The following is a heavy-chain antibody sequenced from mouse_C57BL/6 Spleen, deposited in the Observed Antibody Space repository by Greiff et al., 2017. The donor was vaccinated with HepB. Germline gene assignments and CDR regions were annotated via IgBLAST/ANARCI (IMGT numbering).Heavy chain of an antibody. V-gene: IGHV1-61*01. D-gene: IGHD2-5*01. CDR2: IYPSDSET. J-gene: IGHJ2*01. CDR3: ARPYSNYEGYYFDY. CDR1: GYTFTSYW. Sequence: QVQLQQPGAELVRPGSSVKLSCKASGYTFTSYWMDWVKQRPGQGLEWIGNIYPSDSETHYNQKFKDKATLTVDKSSSTAYMQLSSLTSEDSAVYYCARPYSNYEGYYFDYWGQGTTLTVSS.